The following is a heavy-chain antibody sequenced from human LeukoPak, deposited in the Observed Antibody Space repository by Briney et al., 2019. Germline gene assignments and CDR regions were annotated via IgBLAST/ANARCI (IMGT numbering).Heavy chain of an antibody. CDR2: IYTSGST. Sequence: SETLSLTCNVYGGSITNGSDDWNWIREPAGKGLERIGRIYTSGSTNYSPSLQRRIPISLDTSKTPISLKLSSVTAADTAVYYCARGRKYTSGYRVTELGSGYSDYWGQGTLVTVSS. CDR1: GGSITNGSDD. J-gene: IGHJ4*02. D-gene: IGHD5-18*01. CDR3: ARGRKYTSGYRVTELGSGYSDY. V-gene: IGHV4-61*02.